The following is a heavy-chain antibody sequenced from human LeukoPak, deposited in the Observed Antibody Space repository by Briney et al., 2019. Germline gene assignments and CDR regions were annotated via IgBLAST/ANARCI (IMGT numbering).Heavy chain of an antibody. CDR1: GFTFEDYA. CDR2: ISWNSGSI. D-gene: IGHD3-10*01. Sequence: GGSLRLSCAASGFTFEDYAMHWVRQAPGKGLEWVSGISWNSGSIGYADSVKGRFTISRDNAKNSLYLQMNSLRAEDTALYYCAKDSNPYYGSGSYYSVRKPYYFDYWGQGTLVTVSS. J-gene: IGHJ4*02. V-gene: IGHV3-9*01. CDR3: AKDSNPYYGSGSYYSVRKPYYFDY.